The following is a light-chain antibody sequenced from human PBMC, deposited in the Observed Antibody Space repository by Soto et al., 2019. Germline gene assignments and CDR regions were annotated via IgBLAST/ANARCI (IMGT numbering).Light chain of an antibody. V-gene: IGKV3-20*01. J-gene: IGKJ1*01. CDR1: QTIRSNY. CDR3: QQNGSPPWT. CDR2: GAS. Sequence: ETVLTQSPGTLSLSPGERATLSCRASQTIRSNYLAWYRQTPGQAPRLLIYGASNKATGIAHRFSGSGSRTDFTLIISSLEPEDFALYSCQQNGSPPWTFGQGTKVEIK.